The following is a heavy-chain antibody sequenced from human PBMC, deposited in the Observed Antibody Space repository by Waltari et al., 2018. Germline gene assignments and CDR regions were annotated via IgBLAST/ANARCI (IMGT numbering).Heavy chain of an antibody. J-gene: IGHJ4*02. CDR1: GYTCPAYY. D-gene: IGHD3-10*01. CDR2: INPNSGGT. Sequence: QVQLVPSGAEVKKPGASVKVSCKASGYTCPAYYMHCVRQAPGQVLEWMGWINPNSGGTNYAQKFQGRVTMTRDTSISTAYMELSRLRSDDTAVYYCARFPMAGWGDFDYWGQGTLVTVSS. CDR3: ARFPMAGWGDFDY. V-gene: IGHV1-2*02.